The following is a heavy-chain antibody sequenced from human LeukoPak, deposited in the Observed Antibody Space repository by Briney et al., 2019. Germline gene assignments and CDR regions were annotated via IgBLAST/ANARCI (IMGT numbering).Heavy chain of an antibody. CDR1: GFTFSSYA. Sequence: GGSLRLSCAASGFTFSSYAMTWVRQAPGKGLEWVSTISCSGGSTYYADSVKGRFTISRDNSKNTLYLQMNSLRAEDTAMYYCTKDRLTGYSFGYSYFDYWGQGTLVTVSS. D-gene: IGHD5-18*01. CDR2: ISCSGGST. J-gene: IGHJ4*02. CDR3: TKDRLTGYSFGYSYFDY. V-gene: IGHV3-23*01.